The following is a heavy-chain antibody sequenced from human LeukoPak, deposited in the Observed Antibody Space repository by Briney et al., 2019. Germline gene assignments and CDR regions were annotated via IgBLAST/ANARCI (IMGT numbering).Heavy chain of an antibody. D-gene: IGHD6-6*01. V-gene: IGHV3-48*03. CDR1: GFTFSSYA. Sequence: GGSLRLSCAASGFTFSSYAMSWVRQAPGKGLEWVSYISNGGGSIYYADSVKGRFTISRDNAKNSLYLQMNSLRAEDMAVYYCATVGRAARPGYWVRGILVTVSS. CDR3: ATVGRAARPGY. CDR2: ISNGGGSI. J-gene: IGHJ4*02.